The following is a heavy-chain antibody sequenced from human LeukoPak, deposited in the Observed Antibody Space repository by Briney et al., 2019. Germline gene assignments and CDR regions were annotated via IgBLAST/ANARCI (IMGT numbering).Heavy chain of an antibody. V-gene: IGHV3-30*18. CDR2: ISYDASDK. D-gene: IGHD6-19*01. Sequence: GRSLRLSCGASGFTFSSYGMHWVRQAPGKGLEWVAVISYDASDKYYADSVKGRFTISRDNSKNTLYLQMNSLRAEDTAVYYCAKEGQGSGWPHFDFRGQGTLVTVSS. J-gene: IGHJ4*02. CDR3: AKEGQGSGWPHFDF. CDR1: GFTFSSYG.